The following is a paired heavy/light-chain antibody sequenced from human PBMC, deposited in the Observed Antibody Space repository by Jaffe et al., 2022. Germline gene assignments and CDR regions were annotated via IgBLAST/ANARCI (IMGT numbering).Light chain of an antibody. CDR1: QSISSY. J-gene: IGKJ2*01. CDR3: QQSYSTPLFT. Sequence: DIQMTQSPSSLSASVGDRVTITCRASQSISSYLNWYQQKPGKAPKLLIYAASSLQSGVPSRFSGSGSGTDFTLTISSLQPEDFATYYCQQSYSTPLFTFGQGTKLEIK. V-gene: IGKV1-39*01. CDR2: AAS.
Heavy chain of an antibody. V-gene: IGHV3-48*03. CDR2: ISSSGSTI. Sequence: EVQLVESGGGLVQPGGSLRLSCAASGFTFSSYEMNWVRQAPGKGLEWVSYISSSGSTIYYADSVKGRFTISRDNAKNSLYLQMNSLRAEDTAVYYCASLNPGIAVAAVDYFDYWGQGTLVTVSS. J-gene: IGHJ4*02. D-gene: IGHD6-19*01. CDR3: ASLNPGIAVAAVDYFDY. CDR1: GFTFSSYE.